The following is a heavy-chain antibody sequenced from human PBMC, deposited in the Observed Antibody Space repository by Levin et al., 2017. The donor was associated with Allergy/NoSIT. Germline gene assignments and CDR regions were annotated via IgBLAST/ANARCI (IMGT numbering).Heavy chain of an antibody. CDR3: ARDRLLVRGIISHYYYYGMDV. Sequence: PGGSLRLSCAASQFKFNIYGMHWVRQAPGKGLEWVAAIWYDGSNKYYADSVKGRFTISRDNSKNTVYLQMNSLRAEATGVYYCARDRLLVRGIISHYYYYGMDVWGQGTTVAVSS. D-gene: IGHD3-10*01. CDR1: QFKFNIYG. CDR2: IWYDGSNK. V-gene: IGHV3-33*01. J-gene: IGHJ6*02.